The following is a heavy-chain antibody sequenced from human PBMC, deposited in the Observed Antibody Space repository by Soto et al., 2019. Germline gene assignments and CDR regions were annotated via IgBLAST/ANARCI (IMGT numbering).Heavy chain of an antibody. V-gene: IGHV5-10-1*03. CDR1: GYNFTGYW. CDR2: IDPSDSYT. D-gene: IGHD3-3*02. CDR3: ARHLPDPYFDK. J-gene: IGHJ4*02. Sequence: EVQLVQSGAEVKKPGESLRISCKGSGYNFTGYWISWVRQMPGKGLEWMGRIDPSDSYTNYRPSFQGLVHISADKSISTAYLQWSSLKASDTAMYYCARHLPDPYFDKWGQGTLVTVSS.